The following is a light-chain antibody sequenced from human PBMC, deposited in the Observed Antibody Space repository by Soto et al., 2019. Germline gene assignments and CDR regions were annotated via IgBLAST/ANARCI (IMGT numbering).Light chain of an antibody. J-gene: IGKJ5*01. CDR1: QSISSW. CDR2: KAS. Sequence: DIQMTQSPSTLSSSVGDRGXXXXXASQSISSWLAWYQQKPGKAPKLLIYKASSLESGVPSRFSGSGSGTDFALTISSLQPEDFATYYCQQANSFPFTFGQGTRLEIK. CDR3: QQANSFPFT. V-gene: IGKV1-5*03.